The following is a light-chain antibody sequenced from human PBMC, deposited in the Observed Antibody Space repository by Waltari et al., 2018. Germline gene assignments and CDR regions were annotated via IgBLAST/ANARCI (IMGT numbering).Light chain of an antibody. V-gene: IGLV1-44*01. J-gene: IGLJ3*02. CDR1: SSNIVSST. CDR3: AAWDDSLNWV. CDR2: SNN. Sequence: QSVLTQPPSASGTPGQRVTISCSGSSSNIVSSTVNWYQQLPGTAPKLLIYSNNQRPSGVPDRFSGSKYCTSASLAISGLQSEDEADYYCAAWDDSLNWVFGGGTKLTVL.